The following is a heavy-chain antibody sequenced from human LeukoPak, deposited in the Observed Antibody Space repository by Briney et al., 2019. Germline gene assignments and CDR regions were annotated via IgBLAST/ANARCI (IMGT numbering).Heavy chain of an antibody. D-gene: IGHD1-26*01. J-gene: IGHJ4*02. CDR1: GFTFSSYS. Sequence: GGSLRPSCAASGFTFSSYSMNWVRQAPGKGLEWVSSISSSSSYIYYADSVKGRFTISRDNAKNSLYLQMNSLRAEDTAVYYCAREKVGAPIDYWGQGTLVTVSS. V-gene: IGHV3-21*01. CDR3: AREKVGAPIDY. CDR2: ISSSSSYI.